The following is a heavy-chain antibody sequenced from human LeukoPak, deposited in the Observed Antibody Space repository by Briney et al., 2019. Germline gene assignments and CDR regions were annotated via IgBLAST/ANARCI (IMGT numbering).Heavy chain of an antibody. CDR2: IKQDGSEK. D-gene: IGHD6-13*01. Sequence: GGSLRLSCAASGFTFSTYWMSWVRQAPGKGLEWVANIKQDGSEKYYLDSVKGRFNISRDNAKNSLYLQMNSLRAEDTAVYFCTREAAAGIDYWGQGILVTVSS. V-gene: IGHV3-7*01. CDR3: TREAAAGIDY. J-gene: IGHJ4*02. CDR1: GFTFSTYW.